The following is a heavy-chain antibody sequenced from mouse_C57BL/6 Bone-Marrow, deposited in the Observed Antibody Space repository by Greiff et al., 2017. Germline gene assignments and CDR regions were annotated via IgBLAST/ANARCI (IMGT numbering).Heavy chain of an antibody. J-gene: IGHJ1*03. CDR2: ISSGSSTI. CDR3: ATFDV. V-gene: IGHV5-17*01. CDR1: GFTFSDYG. Sequence: EVKLMESGGGLVKPGGSLKLSCAASGFTFSDYGMHWVRQAPEKGLEWVAYISSGSSTIYYEDTVKGRFTISRDNAKNTLFLQMTSLRSEDTAMYYCATFDVWGTGTTVTVSS.